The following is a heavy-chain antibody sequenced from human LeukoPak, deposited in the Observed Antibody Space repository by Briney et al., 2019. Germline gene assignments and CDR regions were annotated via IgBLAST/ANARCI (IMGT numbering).Heavy chain of an antibody. Sequence: GGSLRLSCAASGFTFSSYGMSWVRQAPGKGLEWVSTMSASTDNTYYADSVKGRFAISRDNSKNTLYLHMNSLRAEDTAVYYCAKDWLPTQDYWGQGILVTVSS. CDR1: GFTFSSYG. CDR2: MSASTDNT. D-gene: IGHD5-12*01. CDR3: AKDWLPTQDY. V-gene: IGHV3-23*01. J-gene: IGHJ4*02.